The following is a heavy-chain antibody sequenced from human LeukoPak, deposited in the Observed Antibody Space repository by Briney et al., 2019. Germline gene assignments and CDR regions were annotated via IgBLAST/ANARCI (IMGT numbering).Heavy chain of an antibody. CDR2: IYHSGST. D-gene: IGHD3-10*01. J-gene: IGHJ3*02. V-gene: IGHV4-38-2*01. CDR3: ARYMVRGVIYPLNDAFDI. CDR1: GYSISSGYY. Sequence: SETLSLTCAVSGYSISSGYYWGWIRQPPGKGLEWIGSIYHSGSTYYNPSLKSRVTISVDTSKNQFSLKLSSVTAADTAVYYCARYMVRGVIYPLNDAFDIRGQGTMVTVSS.